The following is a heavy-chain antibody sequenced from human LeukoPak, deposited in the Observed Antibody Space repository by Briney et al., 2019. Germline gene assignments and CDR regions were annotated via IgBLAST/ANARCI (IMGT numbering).Heavy chain of an antibody. V-gene: IGHV4-4*07. CDR2: IYTSGST. CDR3: ARDSGYDPTPYYFDY. CDR1: GGSISSYY. D-gene: IGHD5-12*01. J-gene: IGHJ4*02. Sequence: PSQTLSLTCTVSGGSISSYYWSWIRQPAGKGLEWIGRIYTSGSTNYNPSLKSRVTMSVDTSKNQFSLKLSSVTAADTAVYYCARDSGYDPTPYYFDYWGQGTLVTVSS.